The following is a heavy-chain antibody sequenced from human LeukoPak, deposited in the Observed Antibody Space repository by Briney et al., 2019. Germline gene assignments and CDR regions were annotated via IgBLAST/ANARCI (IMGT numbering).Heavy chain of an antibody. CDR2: IKQDGSEK. D-gene: IGHD6-13*01. CDR1: GFTFSIFA. J-gene: IGHJ4*02. V-gene: IGHV3-7*04. CDR3: ARAVAAAGSY. Sequence: GGSLRLSCAASGFTFSIFAMSWVRQAPGKGLEWVANIKQDGSEKYYVESVKGRFTISRDNAKNTVYLQMNSLRAEDTAVYYCARAVAAAGSYWGQGTLVTVSS.